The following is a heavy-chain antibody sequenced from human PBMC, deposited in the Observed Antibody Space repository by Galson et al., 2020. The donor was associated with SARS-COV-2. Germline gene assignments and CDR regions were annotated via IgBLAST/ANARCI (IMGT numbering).Heavy chain of an antibody. CDR1: GFTFSTYE. CDR2: ISSGGGSI. V-gene: IGHV3-48*03. Sequence: GGSLRLSCVAFGFTFSTYEMNWVRQAPGKGLEWVSYISSGGGSIYQADSVKGRFITSRDNAKNSLYLQMNSLRAEDTAVYYCARLSRSSDYEVLTGGGAFDIWGQGTMVTVSS. CDR3: ARLSRSSDYEVLTGGGAFDI. J-gene: IGHJ3*02. D-gene: IGHD3-9*01.